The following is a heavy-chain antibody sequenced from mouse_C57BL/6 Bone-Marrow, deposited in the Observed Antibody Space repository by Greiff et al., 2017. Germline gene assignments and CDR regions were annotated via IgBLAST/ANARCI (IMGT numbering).Heavy chain of an antibody. J-gene: IGHJ1*03. Sequence: VQRVESGPGLVAPSQSLSITCTVSGFSLTSYAISWVRQPPGKGLEWLGVIWTGGGTNYNSALKSRLSISKDNSKSQVFLKMNSMQTDDTARYYCARKYYGSSHWYFDVWGTGTTVTVSS. CDR1: GFSLTSYA. CDR3: ARKYYGSSHWYFDV. D-gene: IGHD1-1*01. CDR2: IWTGGGT. V-gene: IGHV2-9-1*01.